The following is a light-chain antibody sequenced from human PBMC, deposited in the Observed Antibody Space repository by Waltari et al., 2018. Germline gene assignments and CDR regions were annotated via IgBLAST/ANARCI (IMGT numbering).Light chain of an antibody. CDR1: QSISNW. CDR2: KSS. CDR3: QQYNTYSS. V-gene: IGKV1-5*03. Sequence: DIQMTQSPSSRSASVGDRVTITCRASQSISNWLAWYQQKPGKAPILLIYKSSILKSGVPSRFSGSGSGTQFTLTISSLQPDDFATYYCQQYNTYSSFGQGTKLQIK. J-gene: IGKJ2*01.